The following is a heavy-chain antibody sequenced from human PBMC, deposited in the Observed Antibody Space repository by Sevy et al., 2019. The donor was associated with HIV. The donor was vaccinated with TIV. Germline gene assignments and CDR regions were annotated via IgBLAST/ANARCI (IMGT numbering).Heavy chain of an antibody. CDR1: GYTFTGYY. CDR3: ARGDVVVVATGFDY. D-gene: IGHD2-15*01. Sequence: ASVKVSCKASGYTFTGYYMHWVRQAPGQGLEWMGWINPNSGGTNYAQKFQGRVTMTRDTSISTAYMELSSLRSDDTAVYYCARGDVVVVATGFDYWGQGTLVTVSS. J-gene: IGHJ4*02. CDR2: INPNSGGT. V-gene: IGHV1-2*02.